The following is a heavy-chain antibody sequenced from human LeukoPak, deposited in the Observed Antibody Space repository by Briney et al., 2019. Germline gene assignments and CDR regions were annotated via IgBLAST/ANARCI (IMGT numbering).Heavy chain of an antibody. V-gene: IGHV3-23*01. CDR1: GFTFSSYA. J-gene: IGHJ4*02. Sequence: PGGSLRLSCAASGFTFSSYAMSWVRQAPGKGLEWASGISGSGASTYYADSVKGRFTISRDNSKNTLYLQVNSLRAEDTAVYYCAKGGKWDVTPFDYWGQGTLVTVSS. CDR2: ISGSGAST. D-gene: IGHD1-26*01. CDR3: AKGGKWDVTPFDY.